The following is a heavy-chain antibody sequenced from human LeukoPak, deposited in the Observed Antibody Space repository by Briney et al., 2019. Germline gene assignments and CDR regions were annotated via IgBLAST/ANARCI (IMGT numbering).Heavy chain of an antibody. CDR1: GGSISSSNW. CDR2: IYHSGST. CDR3: ARYYYDNSGYYYDY. V-gene: IGHV4-4*02. Sequence: SETLSLTCAVSGGSISSSNWWSWVRQPPGKGLEWIGEIYHSGSTNYNPSLKSRVTISVDTSKNQFSLKLSSVTAADTAVYYCARYYYDNSGYYYDYWGQGTLVTVPS. J-gene: IGHJ4*02. D-gene: IGHD3-22*01.